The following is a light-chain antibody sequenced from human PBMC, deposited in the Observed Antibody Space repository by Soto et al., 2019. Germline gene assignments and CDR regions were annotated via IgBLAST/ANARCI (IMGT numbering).Light chain of an antibody. CDR3: QPYGSSPPT. J-gene: IGKJ1*01. Sequence: DSQMSQSPSTLSGSVGDRVTITCRASQTISSWLAWYQQKPGKAPKLLIYKASTLKSGVPSRFSGSGSGTDFTLTISRLEPDDFAVYHCQPYGSSPPTFGQGTKVDIK. CDR2: KAS. V-gene: IGKV1-5*03. CDR1: QTISSW.